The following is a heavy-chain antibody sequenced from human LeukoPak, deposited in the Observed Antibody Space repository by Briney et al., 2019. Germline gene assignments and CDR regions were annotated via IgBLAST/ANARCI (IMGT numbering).Heavy chain of an antibody. Sequence: PGGSLRLSCAASGFTFSSYGMHWVRQAPGKGLEWVAVIWYDGSNKYYADSVKGRFTISRDNAKNSLYLQMNSLRAEDTAVYYCARDTFAIAAAGYFDYWGQGTLVTVSS. D-gene: IGHD6-13*01. CDR2: IWYDGSNK. CDR3: ARDTFAIAAAGYFDY. CDR1: GFTFSSYG. V-gene: IGHV3-33*01. J-gene: IGHJ4*02.